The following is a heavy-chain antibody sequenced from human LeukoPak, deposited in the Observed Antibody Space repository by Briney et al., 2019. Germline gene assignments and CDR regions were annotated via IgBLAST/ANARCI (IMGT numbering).Heavy chain of an antibody. CDR2: IWYDGSNK. D-gene: IGHD1-1*01. J-gene: IGHJ4*02. CDR3: ARQYNWNDPFDY. CDR1: GSTFSSYG. V-gene: IGHV3-33*01. Sequence: GGSLRLSCAASGSTFSSYGMHWVRQAPGKGLEWVAIIWYDGSNKYYADSVKGRFTISRDNSKNTLYLQMNSLRAEDTAVYYCARQYNWNDPFDYWGQGTLVTVSS.